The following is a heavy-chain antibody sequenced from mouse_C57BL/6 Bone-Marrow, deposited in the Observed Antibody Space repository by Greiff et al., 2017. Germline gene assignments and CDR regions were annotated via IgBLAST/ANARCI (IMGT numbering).Heavy chain of an antibody. J-gene: IGHJ3*01. CDR3: NRPGGLRLPWFAY. D-gene: IGHD3-2*02. CDR2: IRNKANNHAT. CDR1: GFTFSDAW. V-gene: IGHV6-6*01. Sequence: EVKVEESGGGLVQPGGSMKLSCAASGFTFSDAWMDWVRQSPEKGLEWVAEIRNKANNHATYYAESVKGRFTISRDDSKSSVYLLMNSLRAEDTGIYYCNRPGGLRLPWFAYWGQGTLVTVSA.